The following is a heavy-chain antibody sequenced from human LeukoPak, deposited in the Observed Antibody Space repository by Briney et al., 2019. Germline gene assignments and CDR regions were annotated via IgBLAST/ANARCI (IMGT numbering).Heavy chain of an antibody. CDR3: ARGEDSSGSGY. J-gene: IGHJ4*02. D-gene: IGHD6-19*01. CDR2: IIPIFGTA. CDR1: GGTFSSYA. V-gene: IGHV1-69*05. Sequence: ASVKVSCKASGGTFSSYAISWVRQATGQGLEWMGGIIPIFGTANYAQKFQGRVTITTNESTSTAYRPIRGPGSEYTHIYYWARGEDSSGSGYWGQGTLVTASS.